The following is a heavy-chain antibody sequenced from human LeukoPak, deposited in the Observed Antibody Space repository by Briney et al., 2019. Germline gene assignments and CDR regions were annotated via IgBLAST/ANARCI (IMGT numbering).Heavy chain of an antibody. J-gene: IGHJ3*02. D-gene: IGHD6-13*01. CDR3: ARERVWYSSSWYLDAFDI. CDR1: GFTFSSYW. Sequence: PGGSLRLSCAASGFTFSSYWMHWVRQAPGKGLVWVSRINTDGSSTTYADSVKGRFTISRDNAKNTLYLQMNSLRTDDTAVYYCARERVWYSSSWYLDAFDIWGQGTMVTVSS. CDR2: INTDGSST. V-gene: IGHV3-74*01.